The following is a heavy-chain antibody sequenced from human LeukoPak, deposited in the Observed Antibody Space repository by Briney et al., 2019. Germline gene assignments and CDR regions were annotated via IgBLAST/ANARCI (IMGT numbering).Heavy chain of an antibody. J-gene: IGHJ4*02. CDR3: ARYSVVAGRFLDY. Sequence: GGSLRLSCAASGFTFSSYVMTWVRQTPGKGLEWVSTISIGGRNTDYADSVKGRFTISGDNSKNTLYLQMNSLRAEDTAVYYCARYSVVAGRFLDYWGQGTLVTASS. CDR2: ISIGGRNT. CDR1: GFTFSSYV. D-gene: IGHD2-15*01. V-gene: IGHV3-23*01.